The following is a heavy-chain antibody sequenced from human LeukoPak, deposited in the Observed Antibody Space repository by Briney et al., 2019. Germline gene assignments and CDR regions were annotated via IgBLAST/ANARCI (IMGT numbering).Heavy chain of an antibody. Sequence: PGGSLRLSCAASGFIFSNYAMHWVRQAPGKGLEWVAVIWHGGRNEYYADSVKGRFTISRDTSKNTLYLQMNSLRVEDTAVYYCARGYYYDFSVTPDYWGQGTLVTVSS. CDR3: ARGYYYDFSVTPDY. CDR1: GFIFSNYA. V-gene: IGHV3-33*01. J-gene: IGHJ4*02. D-gene: IGHD3-22*01. CDR2: IWHGGRNE.